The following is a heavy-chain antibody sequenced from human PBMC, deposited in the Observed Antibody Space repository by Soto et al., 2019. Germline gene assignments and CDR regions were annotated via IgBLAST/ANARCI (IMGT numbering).Heavy chain of an antibody. Sequence: ASVKVSCKASGYAVTSYGISWVRQAPGQGLEWMGWISAYNGNTNYAQKLQGRVTMTTDTSTSTAYMELRSLRSDDTAVYYCASSEGLEQLGSFDNWGKGTMVTVSS. D-gene: IGHD6-13*01. CDR1: GYAVTSYG. J-gene: IGHJ3*02. CDR3: ASSEGLEQLGSFDN. V-gene: IGHV1-18*01. CDR2: ISAYNGNT.